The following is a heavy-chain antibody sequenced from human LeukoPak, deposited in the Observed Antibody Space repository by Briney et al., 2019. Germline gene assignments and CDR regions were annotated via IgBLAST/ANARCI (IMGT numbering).Heavy chain of an antibody. Sequence: SETLSLTCSVSGGSISSYYWSWIRQPPGKGLEWIGYIYYSGSTHYNPSLKSRVTISVDTSKNQFSLKLSSVTVADTAVYYCARDWVAVPLISGFDPGYYGMDVWGQGTTVTVSS. CDR1: GGSISSYY. J-gene: IGHJ6*02. D-gene: IGHD5-12*01. CDR2: IYYSGST. V-gene: IGHV4-59*01. CDR3: ARDWVAVPLISGFDPGYYGMDV.